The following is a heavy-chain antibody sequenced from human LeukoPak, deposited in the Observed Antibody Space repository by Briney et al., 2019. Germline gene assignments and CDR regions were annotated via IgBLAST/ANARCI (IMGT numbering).Heavy chain of an antibody. V-gene: IGHV1-69*13. CDR2: VIPMFATA. CDR3: ARGLHGDYGYFDY. J-gene: IGHJ4*02. CDR1: GGTFSSYA. D-gene: IGHD4-17*01. Sequence: GASVKVSCKASGGTFSSYAISWVRQAPGQGLEWMGRVIPMFATANYAPKFQDRVTITADESTSTAYMELRSLRSEDTAVYHCARGLHGDYGYFDYWGQGTLVTVSS.